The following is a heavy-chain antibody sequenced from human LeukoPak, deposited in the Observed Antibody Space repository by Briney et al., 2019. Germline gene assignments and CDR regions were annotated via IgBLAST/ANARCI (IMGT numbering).Heavy chain of an antibody. Sequence: SETLSLTCTVSGGSISSGSYYWSWIRQPPGKGLEWIGYIYYSGSTNYNPSLKSRVTISVDTSKNQFSLKLSSVTAADTAVYYCARHTYYDILTPGYYFDYWGQGTLVTVSS. CDR1: GGSISSGSYY. D-gene: IGHD3-9*01. J-gene: IGHJ4*02. CDR2: IYYSGST. CDR3: ARHTYYDILTPGYYFDY. V-gene: IGHV4-61*01.